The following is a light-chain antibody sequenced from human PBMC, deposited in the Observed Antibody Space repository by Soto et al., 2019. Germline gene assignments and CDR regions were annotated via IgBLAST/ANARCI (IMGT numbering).Light chain of an antibody. CDR2: DAS. V-gene: IGKV3-11*01. J-gene: IGKJ4*01. CDR1: QSVGNY. CDR3: QQRSSWPLT. Sequence: EIVLTQSTATLSLSPGERATLSCRASQSVGNYLVWYQLKPGQAPRLLIYDASNRATDIPARFSGSGSGTDFTLTISSLEPEDFAVYYCQQRSSWPLTFGGGTKVEIK.